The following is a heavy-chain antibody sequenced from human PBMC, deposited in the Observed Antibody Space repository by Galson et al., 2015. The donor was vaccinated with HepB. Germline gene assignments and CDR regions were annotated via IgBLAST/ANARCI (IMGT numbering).Heavy chain of an antibody. Sequence: SLRLSCAASPFGFSNYDMHWVRQAPGKGLEWVTFIRFDGSNKYYADSVKGRFTISRDNSRDTLYLQMNSLSAEDTGGYYCARGAVSDYVPVPADLWGRGTLVTVSS. V-gene: IGHV3-30*02. D-gene: IGHD2-2*01. CDR1: PFGFSNYD. J-gene: IGHJ2*01. CDR3: ARGAVSDYVPVPADL. CDR2: IRFDGSNK.